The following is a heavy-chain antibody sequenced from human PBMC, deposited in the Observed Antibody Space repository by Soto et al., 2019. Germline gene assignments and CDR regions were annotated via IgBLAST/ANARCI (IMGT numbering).Heavy chain of an antibody. Sequence: PGGSLRLSCAASGFTFSSYAMSWVRQAPGKGLEWVSAISGSGGSTYYADSVKGRFTISRDNSKNTLYLQMNSLRAEDTAVYYCAKDRTPPPPRLDPKRSSSSFGCFDYWGRGTLVTVSS. J-gene: IGHJ4*02. CDR1: GFTFSSYA. D-gene: IGHD6-13*01. CDR3: AKDRTPPPPRLDPKRSSSSFGCFDY. CDR2: ISGSGGST. V-gene: IGHV3-23*01.